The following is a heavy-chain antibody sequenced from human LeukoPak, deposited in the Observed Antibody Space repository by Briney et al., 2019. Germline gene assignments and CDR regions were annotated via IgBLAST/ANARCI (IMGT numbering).Heavy chain of an antibody. CDR2: ISSSSSYI. CDR3: ARGPAGKAVAGYFDY. Sequence: GGSLRLSCAASGFTFSSYSMNWVRQAPGKGLEWVSSISSSSSYIYYADSVKGRFTISRDNAKNSLYLQMNRLRAEDTAVYYCARGPAGKAVAGYFDYWGQGTLVTVSS. CDR1: GFTFSSYS. V-gene: IGHV3-21*01. D-gene: IGHD6-19*01. J-gene: IGHJ4*02.